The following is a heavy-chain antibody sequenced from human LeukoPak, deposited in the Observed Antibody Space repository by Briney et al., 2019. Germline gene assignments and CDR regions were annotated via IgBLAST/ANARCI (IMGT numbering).Heavy chain of an antibody. V-gene: IGHV4-59*01. CDR3: ARARYYYDSSGYLYFDY. Sequence: SETLSLTCTVSGGSISGYYWGWIRQPPGKGLECVGYIFYSGSTNYNPSLKSRVIISVDTSKNQFSLKLSSVTAADTAVYYCARARYYYDSSGYLYFDYWGQGTLVTVSS. D-gene: IGHD3-22*01. CDR1: GGSISGYY. CDR2: IFYSGST. J-gene: IGHJ4*02.